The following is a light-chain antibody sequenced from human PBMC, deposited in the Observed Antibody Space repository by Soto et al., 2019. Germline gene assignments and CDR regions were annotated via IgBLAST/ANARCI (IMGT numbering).Light chain of an antibody. CDR1: QSVLSSSDSKNY. CDR3: QQYYSNPIT. J-gene: IGKJ5*01. Sequence: DIVMTQSPDSLAVSLGERATINCKSSQSVLSSSDSKNYLAWHQQKPGQPPELLIYWASTRESGVPERFSGSGSGTDFALTISSLQAEDVAVYYCQQYYSNPITFGQGTRLEIK. V-gene: IGKV4-1*01. CDR2: WAS.